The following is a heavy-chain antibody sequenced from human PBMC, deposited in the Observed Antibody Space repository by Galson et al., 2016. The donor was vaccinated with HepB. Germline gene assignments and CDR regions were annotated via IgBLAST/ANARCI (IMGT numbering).Heavy chain of an antibody. CDR1: GYTFSSYG. Sequence: SVQVSCKASGYTFSSYGFIWVRQAPGHGLEWMGWISGYNGNTYYEQKVQGRVTMTTDTSSTTAYMRLRSLRSDDTAVYYCARSLYYYYGMDGWGQGTTVTVSS. V-gene: IGHV1-18*01. CDR2: ISGYNGNT. CDR3: ARSLYYYYGMDG. J-gene: IGHJ6*02.